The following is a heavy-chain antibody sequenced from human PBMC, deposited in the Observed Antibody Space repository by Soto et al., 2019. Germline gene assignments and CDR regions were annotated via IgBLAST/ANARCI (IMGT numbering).Heavy chain of an antibody. CDR3: ARVVGQLTEGWFDP. CDR1: GYSISSGYY. D-gene: IGHD2-15*01. Sequence: SETLSLTCAVSGYSISSGYYWGWIRQPPGKGLEWIGSIYHSGSTYYNPSLKSRVTISVDTSKNQFSLKLSSVTAADTAVYYCARVVGQLTEGWFDPWGQGTLVTVSS. V-gene: IGHV4-38-2*01. CDR2: IYHSGST. J-gene: IGHJ5*02.